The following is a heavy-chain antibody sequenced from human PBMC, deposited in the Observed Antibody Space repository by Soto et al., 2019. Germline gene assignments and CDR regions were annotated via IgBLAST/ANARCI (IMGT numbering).Heavy chain of an antibody. J-gene: IGHJ3*02. D-gene: IGHD6-6*01. Sequence: SVKVSCKASGGTFSSYAISWVRQAPGQGLEWMGGIIPIFGTANYAQKFQGRVTITADESTSTAYMELSSLRSEDTAVYYCARDPYIPARSDAFDIWGQGTMVTVS. V-gene: IGHV1-69*13. CDR2: IIPIFGTA. CDR3: ARDPYIPARSDAFDI. CDR1: GGTFSSYA.